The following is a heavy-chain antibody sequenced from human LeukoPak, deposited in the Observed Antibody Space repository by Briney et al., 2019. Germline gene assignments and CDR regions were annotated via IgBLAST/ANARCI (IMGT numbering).Heavy chain of an antibody. CDR2: INSDGSST. Sequence: GGSLRLSCVASGFTFSRYWMHWVRQGPGKGLLWVSRINSDGSSTSYADSVKGRFTISRDNAKNTLYLQMNSLRAEDTAVYYCASPRSGFLYWGQGTLVTVSS. CDR3: ASPRSGFLY. CDR1: GFTFSRYW. J-gene: IGHJ4*02. D-gene: IGHD6-19*01. V-gene: IGHV3-74*01.